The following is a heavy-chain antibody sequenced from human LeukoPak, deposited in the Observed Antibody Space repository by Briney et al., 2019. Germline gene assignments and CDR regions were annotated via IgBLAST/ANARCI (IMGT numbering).Heavy chain of an antibody. V-gene: IGHV3-23*01. D-gene: IGHD3-10*01. CDR1: GFTFSSYD. J-gene: IGHJ4*02. Sequence: PGGSLRLSCAASGFTFSSYDMSWVRQAPGKGLEWVSAISGSGGSTYYADSVKGRFTISRDNSKNTLYLQMNSLRAEDTAVYYCAKHVLLLWFGELLYQDYWGQGTLVTVSS. CDR2: ISGSGGST. CDR3: AKHVLLLWFGELLYQDY.